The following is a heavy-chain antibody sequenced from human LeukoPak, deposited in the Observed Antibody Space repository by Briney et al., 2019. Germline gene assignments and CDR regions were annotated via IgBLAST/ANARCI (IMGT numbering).Heavy chain of an antibody. CDR2: INHRGHP. Sequence: PSETLSLTCAVYGGSFTGYHWNWIRQSPQRGLEWIGEINHRGHPPYNPSLESRLTISVDTSKNQFSLTLKSVTAADTAVYYCARDPTTVVTVPYYFDFWGQGTPVTVSS. CDR3: ARDPTTVVTVPYYFDF. V-gene: IGHV4-34*01. J-gene: IGHJ4*02. CDR1: GGSFTGYH. D-gene: IGHD4-23*01.